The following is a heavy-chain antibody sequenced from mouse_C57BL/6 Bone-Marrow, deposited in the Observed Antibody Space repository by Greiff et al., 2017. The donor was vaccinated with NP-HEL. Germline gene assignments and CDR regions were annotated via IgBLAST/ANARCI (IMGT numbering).Heavy chain of an antibody. D-gene: IGHD1-1*01. CDR3: ATLRFAMDY. Sequence: EVKLVESGGDLVKPGGSLKLSCAASGFTFSSYGMSWVRQTPDQRLEWVATISSGGSYTYYPDSVKGRFTISRDNAKNTLYLQMSRLKSEDTAMYYCATLRFAMDYWGQGTAVTVSS. V-gene: IGHV5-6*01. CDR1: GFTFSSYG. CDR2: ISSGGSYT. J-gene: IGHJ4*01.